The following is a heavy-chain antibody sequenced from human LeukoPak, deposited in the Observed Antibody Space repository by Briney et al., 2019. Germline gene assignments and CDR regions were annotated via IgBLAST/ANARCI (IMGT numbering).Heavy chain of an antibody. CDR3: ARHGGYSYGPFDY. D-gene: IGHD5-18*01. J-gene: IGHJ4*02. CDR1: GGSISSYY. V-gene: IGHV4-59*08. Sequence: SETLSLTCTVSGGSISSYYWSWIRQPPGKGLEWIGYIYYSGSANYNPSLKTRVTISVDTSKNQFSLKLSSVTAADTAVYYCARHGGYSYGPFDYWGQGTLVTVSS. CDR2: IYYSGSA.